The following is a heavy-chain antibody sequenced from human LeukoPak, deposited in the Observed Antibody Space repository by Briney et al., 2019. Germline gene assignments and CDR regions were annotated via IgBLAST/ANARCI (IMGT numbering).Heavy chain of an antibody. Sequence: SETLSLTCTVSGGSTSSYYWSWLRQPPGKGLEWIGYIYYSGSTNYNPSLKSRVTISVNTSKNQFSLKLSSVTAADTAVYYCARDDYGAFDIWGQGTMVTVSS. CDR3: ARDDYGAFDI. D-gene: IGHD4-17*01. J-gene: IGHJ3*02. CDR1: GGSTSSYY. V-gene: IGHV4-59*01. CDR2: IYYSGST.